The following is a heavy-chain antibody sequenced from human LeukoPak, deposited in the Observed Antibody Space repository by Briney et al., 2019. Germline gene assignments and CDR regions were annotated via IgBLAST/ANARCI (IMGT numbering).Heavy chain of an antibody. CDR3: ARASYYYDSSED. J-gene: IGHJ1*01. Sequence: ASVKVSCKASGGTFSSYAISWVRQAPGQGLEWVGGIIPIFGTANYAQKFQGRVTITADESTSTAYMELSSLRSEDTAVYYCARASYYYDSSEDWGQGTLVTVSS. D-gene: IGHD3-22*01. CDR1: GGTFSSYA. V-gene: IGHV1-69*13. CDR2: IIPIFGTA.